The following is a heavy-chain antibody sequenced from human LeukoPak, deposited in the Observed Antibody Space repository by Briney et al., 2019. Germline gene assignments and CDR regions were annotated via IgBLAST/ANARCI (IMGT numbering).Heavy chain of an antibody. CDR3: ARFFFPHGSGSYRWFDP. V-gene: IGHV3-7*01. CDR1: GFTFSSYW. CDR2: IKQDGSEK. J-gene: IGHJ5*02. D-gene: IGHD3-10*01. Sequence: QPGGSLRLSCAASGFTFSSYWMSWVRQAPGKVLEWVANIKQDGSEKYYVDSVKGRFTISRDNAENSLYLQMNSLRAEDTAVYYCARFFFPHGSGSYRWFDPWGQGTLVTVSS.